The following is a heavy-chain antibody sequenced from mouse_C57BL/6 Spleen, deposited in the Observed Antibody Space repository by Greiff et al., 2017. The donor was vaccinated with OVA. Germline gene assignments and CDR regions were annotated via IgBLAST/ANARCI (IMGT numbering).Heavy chain of an antibody. CDR1: GYTFTSYW. D-gene: IGHD2-1*01. J-gene: IGHJ4*01. CDR3: AIRAYGNRAYCDAMDY. V-gene: IGHV1-69*01. Sequence: QVQLQHPGAELAMPGASVKLSCKASGYTFTSYWMHWVKQRPGQGLAWIGEIDPSDSYTNYNQKFKGKSTLTVDKSSSTAYMQISSQTSEGSAVYYGAIRAYGNRAYCDAMDYWGQGTSVTVSS. CDR2: IDPSDSYT.